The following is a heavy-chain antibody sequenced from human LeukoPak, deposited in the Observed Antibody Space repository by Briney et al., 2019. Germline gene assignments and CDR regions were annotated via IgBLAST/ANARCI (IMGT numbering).Heavy chain of an antibody. D-gene: IGHD3-10*01. J-gene: IGHJ3*01. CDR2: INHSGST. Sequence: SETLSLTCAVYGGSFSGYYWSWIRQPPGKGLEWIGEINHSGSTNYNPSLKSRVTISVDTSKNQFSLKLSSVTAADTAVYYCARAGGRSLGFWGQGTMVTVSS. V-gene: IGHV4-34*01. CDR3: ARAGGRSLGF. CDR1: GGSFSGYY.